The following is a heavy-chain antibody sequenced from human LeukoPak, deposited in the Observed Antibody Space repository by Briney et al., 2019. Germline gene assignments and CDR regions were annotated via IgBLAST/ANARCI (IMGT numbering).Heavy chain of an antibody. D-gene: IGHD3-10*01. J-gene: IGHJ5*02. CDR3: TTGGHYYGS. CDR1: GLTVNDAW. Sequence: GGSLRLSCAASGLTVNDAWMSWVRQAPGKGLEWVGRFERKADGGTVDYDAPVKGRFTISGDDSKNTLFLQMNSLEIDDTAVYYSTTGGHYYGSWGQGTLVTVSS. V-gene: IGHV3-15*04. CDR2: FERKADGGTV.